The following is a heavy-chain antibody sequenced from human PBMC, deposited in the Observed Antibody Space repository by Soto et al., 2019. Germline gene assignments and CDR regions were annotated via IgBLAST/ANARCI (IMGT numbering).Heavy chain of an antibody. CDR2: IYTSGST. CDR3: ARGLRVTMVRGVSGGMDV. J-gene: IGHJ6*02. CDR1: GGSISSYY. Sequence: SETLSLTCTVSGGSISSYYWSWIRQPAGKGLEWIGRIYTSGSTNYNPSLKSRVTMSVDTSKNQFSLKLSSVTAADTAVYYCARGLRVTMVRGVSGGMDVWGQGTTVTVSS. V-gene: IGHV4-4*07. D-gene: IGHD3-10*01.